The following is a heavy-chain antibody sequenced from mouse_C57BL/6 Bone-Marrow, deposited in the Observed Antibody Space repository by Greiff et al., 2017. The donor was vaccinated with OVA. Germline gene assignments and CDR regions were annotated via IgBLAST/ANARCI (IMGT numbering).Heavy chain of an antibody. CDR2: ISNGGGST. CDR1: GFTFSDYY. V-gene: IGHV5-12*01. CDR3: ARPYSNYVSLYYFDY. J-gene: IGHJ2*01. Sequence: EVQVVESGGGLVQPGGSLKLSCAASGFTFSDYYMYWVRQTPEKRLEWVAYISNGGGSTYYPDTVKGRFTISRDNAKNTLYLQMSRLKSEDTAMYYCARPYSNYVSLYYFDYWGQGTTLTVSS. D-gene: IGHD2-5*01.